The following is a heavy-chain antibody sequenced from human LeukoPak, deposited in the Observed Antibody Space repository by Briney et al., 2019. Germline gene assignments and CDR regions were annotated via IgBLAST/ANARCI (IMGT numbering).Heavy chain of an antibody. V-gene: IGHV3-23*01. D-gene: IGHD3-16*01. Sequence: GGSLRLSCAASGFTFRSYVMSWIRQAPGKGLEWVSAISDSGGSTYYADSVKGRFTTSRDNSKNTLYLLMNSLRAEDTAVYYCAKGTGGNMITFGGLDVWGQGTTVTVSS. CDR1: GFTFRSYV. CDR2: ISDSGGST. J-gene: IGHJ6*02. CDR3: AKGTGGNMITFGGLDV.